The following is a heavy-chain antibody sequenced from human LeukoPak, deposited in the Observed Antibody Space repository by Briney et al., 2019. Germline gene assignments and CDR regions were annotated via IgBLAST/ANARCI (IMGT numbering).Heavy chain of an antibody. Sequence: GGSLRLSCAASGFTFSSYAMSWVRQAPGKGLEWVSAISGSGGSTYHADSVKGRFTISRDNSKNTLYLQMNSLRAEDTAVYYCAKDPFLSSWETFDYWGQGTLVTVSS. D-gene: IGHD6-13*01. CDR1: GFTFSSYA. CDR2: ISGSGGST. CDR3: AKDPFLSSWETFDY. V-gene: IGHV3-23*01. J-gene: IGHJ4*02.